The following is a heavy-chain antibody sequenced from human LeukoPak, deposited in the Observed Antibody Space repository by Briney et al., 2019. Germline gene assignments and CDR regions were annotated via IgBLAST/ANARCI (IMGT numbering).Heavy chain of an antibody. CDR3: ARGSTYYDSSGQVPFDY. J-gene: IGHJ4*02. D-gene: IGHD3-22*01. CDR1: GFTFSSYG. Sequence: GGSLRLSCAASGFTFSSYGMHWVRQAPGKGLEWVSYISSSSSTIYYADSVKGRFTISRDNAKNSLYLQMNSLRAEDTAVYYCARGSTYYDSSGQVPFDYWGQGTLVTVSS. V-gene: IGHV3-48*01. CDR2: ISSSSSTI.